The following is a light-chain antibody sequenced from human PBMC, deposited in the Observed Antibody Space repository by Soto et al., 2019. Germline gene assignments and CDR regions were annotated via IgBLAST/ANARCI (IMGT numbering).Light chain of an antibody. J-gene: IGKJ2*01. CDR3: QQYGSSLYT. V-gene: IGKV3-20*01. CDR1: QNIANN. Sequence: EIVMTQSPATLSMSPGEGATLSCRASQNIANNLAWYQQKPGQAPRLLIYGASSRATGIPDRFSGSGSGTDFTLTISRLEPEDFAVYYCQQYGSSLYTFGQGTKVDIK. CDR2: GAS.